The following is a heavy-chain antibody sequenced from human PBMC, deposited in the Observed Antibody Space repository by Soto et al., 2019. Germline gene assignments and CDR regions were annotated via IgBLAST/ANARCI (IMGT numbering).Heavy chain of an antibody. J-gene: IGHJ5*02. D-gene: IGHD3-16*02. Sequence: SETLSLTCSFSGDSVTSHYLTWIRQSPEKELEWIGSIHYSGSTYYNPSLKSRVTISVDTSKNQFSLKLSSVTAADTAVYYCARQAFIMITFGGVIAPFDPWGQGTLVTVSS. CDR3: ARQAFIMITFGGVIAPFDP. V-gene: IGHV4-59*05. CDR1: GDSVTSHY. CDR2: IHYSGST.